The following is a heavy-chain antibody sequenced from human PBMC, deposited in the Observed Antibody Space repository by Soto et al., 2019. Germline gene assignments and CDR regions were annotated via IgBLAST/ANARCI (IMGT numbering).Heavy chain of an antibody. J-gene: IGHJ4*01. CDR2: INAGNGNT. Sequence: ASVKVSCKASGYTFTSYAMHWVRQAPGQRLEWMGWINAGNGNTKYSQKFQGRVTITRDTSASAAYMELSSLRSEDTAVYYCVRGDLVFCSITSCYGRYVFDFGGQGPRVTVP. V-gene: IGHV1-3*01. CDR1: GYTFTSYA. D-gene: IGHD2-2*01. CDR3: VRGDLVFCSITSCYGRYVFDF.